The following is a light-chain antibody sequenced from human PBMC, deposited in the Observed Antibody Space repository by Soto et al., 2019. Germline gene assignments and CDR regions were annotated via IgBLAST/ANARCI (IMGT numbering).Light chain of an antibody. J-gene: IGKJ4*01. CDR2: GAS. CDR3: QQAYSFPLT. Sequence: DIQMTQSPSSVSASVGDRVTITCRASQGLGVWLGWYQQKPGKAPQILIFGASGLQTGVPSRFSGSGSGTDFTLTISSLQPEDFATYYCQQAYSFPLTFGGGTKVEIK. V-gene: IGKV1-12*01. CDR1: QGLGVW.